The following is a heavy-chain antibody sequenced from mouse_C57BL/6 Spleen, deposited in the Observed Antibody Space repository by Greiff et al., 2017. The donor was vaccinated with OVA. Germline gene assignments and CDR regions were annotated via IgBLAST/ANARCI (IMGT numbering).Heavy chain of an antibody. CDR1: GFTFSDYG. CDR3: ARPRSNAWFAY. J-gene: IGHJ3*01. CDR2: ISSGSSTN. V-gene: IGHV5-17*01. D-gene: IGHD2-5*01. Sequence: EVKLVESGGGLVKPGGSLKLSCAASGFTFSDYGMHWVRQAPEKGLEWVAYISSGSSTNYYADTVKGRFTISRDNAKNTLFLQMTSLRSEDTAMYYCARPRSNAWFAYWGQGTLVTVSA.